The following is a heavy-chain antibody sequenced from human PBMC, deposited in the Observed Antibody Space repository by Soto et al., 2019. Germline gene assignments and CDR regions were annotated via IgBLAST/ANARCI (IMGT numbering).Heavy chain of an antibody. J-gene: IGHJ4*02. D-gene: IGHD5-18*01. CDR3: ARDGHRYSYGSDY. CDR2: ISSSSSYI. V-gene: IGHV3-21*01. Sequence: GSLRLSCAASGFTFSSYSMNWVRQAPGKGLEWVSSISSSSSYIYYADSVKGRFTISRDNAKNSLYLQMNSLRAEDTAVYYCARDGHRYSYGSDYWGQGTLVTVSS. CDR1: GFTFSSYS.